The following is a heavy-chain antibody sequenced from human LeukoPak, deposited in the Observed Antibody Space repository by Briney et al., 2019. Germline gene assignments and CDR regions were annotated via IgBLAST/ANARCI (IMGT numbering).Heavy chain of an antibody. D-gene: IGHD5-12*01. CDR2: NRSKAFGGTT. CDR1: GFIFGDYA. J-gene: IGHJ4*02. V-gene: IGHV3-49*04. CDR3: TRDIVTTTFDY. Sequence: GGSLRLSCTASGFIFGDYAMSWVRQAPGKGLEWVGHNRSKAFGGTTEYAAAVKGRFTISRDDFKSIAYLQVNSLKTEDAAVYYCTRDIVTTTFDYWGQGTLV.